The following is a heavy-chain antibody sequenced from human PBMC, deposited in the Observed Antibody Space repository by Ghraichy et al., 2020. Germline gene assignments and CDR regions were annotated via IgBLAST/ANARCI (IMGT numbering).Heavy chain of an antibody. CDR3: AKDTTMIASAVDH. J-gene: IGHJ4*02. Sequence: GSLRLSCAASGFTFTSYAMSWVRQPPGKGLEWVSAISGSGGSTYYTDSVKGRFTISRDNSKNTMYLQMNSLRAEDTAIYYCAKDTTMIASAVDHWGQGTLVTVSS. D-gene: IGHD3-22*01. CDR2: ISGSGGST. V-gene: IGHV3-23*01. CDR1: GFTFTSYA.